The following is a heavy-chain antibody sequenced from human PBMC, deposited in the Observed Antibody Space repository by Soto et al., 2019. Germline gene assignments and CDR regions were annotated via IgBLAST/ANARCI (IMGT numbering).Heavy chain of an antibody. V-gene: IGHV3-21*01. J-gene: IGHJ4*02. Sequence: AGSLRLSCAASGFSFSRYSMNWVRQAPGKGLEWVSSISSTTNYIYYGDSMKGRFTISRDNAKKSLYLEMNSLRAEYTAVYYCARESEDLTSNFDYWGQGTLVTVSS. CDR2: ISSTTNYI. CDR1: GFSFSRYS. CDR3: ARESEDLTSNFDY.